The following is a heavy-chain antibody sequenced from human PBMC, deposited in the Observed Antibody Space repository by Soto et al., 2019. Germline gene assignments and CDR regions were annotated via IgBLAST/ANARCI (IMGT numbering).Heavy chain of an antibody. V-gene: IGHV5-10-1*01. D-gene: IGHD4-17*01. CDR2: IDPSESST. CDR3: TRDLDYGGNSDSIDV. CDR1: GYSFTSYW. Sequence: GESLKISCKGSGYSFTSYWISWVRQMPGKGLEWMGRIDPSESSTKYSPSFQGHVTISADKSISTAYLQWSSLKASDTAMYYCTRDLDYGGNSDSIDVWGQGTMVTVSS. J-gene: IGHJ3*01.